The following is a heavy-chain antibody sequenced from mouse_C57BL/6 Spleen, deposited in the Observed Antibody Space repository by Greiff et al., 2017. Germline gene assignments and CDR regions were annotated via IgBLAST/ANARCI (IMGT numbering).Heavy chain of an antibody. CDR1: GYSFTDYN. Sequence: EVQLQQSGPELVKPGASVKISCKASGYSFTDYNMNWVKQSNGQSLEWIGVINPNYGTTSYNQKFKGKATLTVDQSSSTAYMQLNSLTSEDSAVYYCARSAPLAPIYDYGDFDYWGQGTTLTVSS. CDR2: INPNYGTT. V-gene: IGHV1-39*01. CDR3: ARSAPLAPIYDYGDFDY. J-gene: IGHJ2*01. D-gene: IGHD2-4*01.